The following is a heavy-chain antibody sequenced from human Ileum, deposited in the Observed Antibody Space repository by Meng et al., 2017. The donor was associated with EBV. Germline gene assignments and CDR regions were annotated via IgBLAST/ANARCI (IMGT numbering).Heavy chain of an antibody. CDR3: ASGTTKIRGIILPPPI. D-gene: IGHD3-10*01. CDR2: TSPARGWT. J-gene: IGHJ1*01. Sequence: DVHKPGGSENVAYKASGYTFTTYSRNWVQQTPGQGLWWIEWTSPARGWTGYAPKFQSRFTMTSITSVSTAYLNLSSLTSEDTAVYYCASGTTKIRGIILPPPIWGQGSLVTVSS. CDR1: GYTFTTYS. V-gene: IGHV1-8*02.